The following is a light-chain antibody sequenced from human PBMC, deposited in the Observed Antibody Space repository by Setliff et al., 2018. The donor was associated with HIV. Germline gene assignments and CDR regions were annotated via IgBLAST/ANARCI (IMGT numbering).Light chain of an antibody. CDR1: QSVLYSSNNKNY. CDR2: GAS. V-gene: IGKV4-1*01. Sequence: DIVMTQSPDSLSVSLGERATFNCKSSQSVLYSSNNKNYLAWYQHKPGQPPRLLISGASTREYGVPDRFSGSGSGTDFTLTISRLKAEDVAVYYCQHYYNPPFIFGQGTKVDIK. CDR3: QHYYNPPFI. J-gene: IGKJ2*01.